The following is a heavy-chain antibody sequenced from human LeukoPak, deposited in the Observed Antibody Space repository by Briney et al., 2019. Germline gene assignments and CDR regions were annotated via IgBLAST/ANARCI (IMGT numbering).Heavy chain of an antibody. J-gene: IGHJ3*02. CDR2: IYSSGST. D-gene: IGHD2-15*01. CDR3: ARSPRPRYCSGGSCYTDAFDI. V-gene: IGHV3-53*01. CDR1: GLTVSTTS. Sequence: GGSLRLSCAASGLTVSTTSMTWVRQAPGKGLEWVSVIYSSGSTYYADSVKGRFTISRDNSKNTLYLQMNSLRAEDTAVYYCARSPRPRYCSGGSCYTDAFDIWGQGTMVTVSS.